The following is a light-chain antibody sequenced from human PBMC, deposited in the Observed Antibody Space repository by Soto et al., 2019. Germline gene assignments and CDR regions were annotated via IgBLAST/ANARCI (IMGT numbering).Light chain of an antibody. CDR2: GSS. J-gene: IGKJ4*01. CDR1: ENVGTN. Sequence: IVMTQSPATLSVSPGEGVTLSCSASENVGTNLAWYQQKPCQAPRVLIYGSSTRATGIPATFSGSGSGTEFTLTISSLQSEESAIYACQQYNNLGLSFGGGTKVEIK. CDR3: QQYNNLGLS. V-gene: IGKV3D-15*01.